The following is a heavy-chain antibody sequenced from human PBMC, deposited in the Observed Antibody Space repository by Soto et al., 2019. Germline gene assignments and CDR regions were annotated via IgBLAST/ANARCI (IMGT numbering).Heavy chain of an antibody. CDR1: GGSLSSYH. Sequence: SETLSLTCAVYGGSLSSYHWSWIRQSPGKGLEWIGEINESGGTNYSPSLKSRVTISVDTPKNQFSLTLNSVTAADTAVYYCASHRGSWGSFRYRWFDPWGQGTVVTVSS. D-gene: IGHD3-16*02. V-gene: IGHV4-34*01. CDR2: INESGGT. J-gene: IGHJ5*02. CDR3: ASHRGSWGSFRYRWFDP.